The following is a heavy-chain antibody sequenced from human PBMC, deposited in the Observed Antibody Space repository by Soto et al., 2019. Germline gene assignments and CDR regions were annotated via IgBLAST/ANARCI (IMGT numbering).Heavy chain of an antibody. CDR1: GFSFGSYA. J-gene: IGHJ4*02. D-gene: IGHD3-3*01. CDR2: ISGSDGKT. V-gene: IGHV3-23*01. Sequence: GGSLRLSXAASGFSFGSYALSWVRQAPGKGLEWVSTISGSDGKTFYADSVKGRFSISRDTSQSTLYLRMNSLRADDTAMYYCARWSYLDYWGQGTRVTVSS. CDR3: ARWSYLDY.